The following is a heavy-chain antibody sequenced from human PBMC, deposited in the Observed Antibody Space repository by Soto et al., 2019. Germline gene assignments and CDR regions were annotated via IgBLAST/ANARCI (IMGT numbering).Heavy chain of an antibody. CDR1: GDSVSSNSAA. CDR3: ARDQGGYCSGGSCSLYNWFDP. D-gene: IGHD2-15*01. CDR2: TYYRSKWYN. V-gene: IGHV6-1*01. Sequence: PSQTLSLTCAISGDSVSSNSAAWNWIRQSPSRGLEWLGRTYYRSKWYNDYAVSVKSRIIINPDTSKNQFSLQLSSVTPEDTAVYYCARDQGGYCSGGSCSLYNWFDPWGQGTLVTVSS. J-gene: IGHJ5*02.